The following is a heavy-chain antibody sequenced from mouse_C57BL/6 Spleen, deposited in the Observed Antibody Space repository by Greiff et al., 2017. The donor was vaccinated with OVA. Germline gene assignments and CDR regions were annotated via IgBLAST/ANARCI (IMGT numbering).Heavy chain of an antibody. Sequence: VQLVESGAELVKPGASVKLSCKASGYTFTEYTIHWVKQRSGQGLEWIGWFYPGSGSIKYNEKFKDKATLTADKSSSTVYMELSRLTSEDSAVYFCARQNYYGSPYWYFDVWGTGTTVTVSS. V-gene: IGHV1-62-2*01. CDR2: FYPGSGSI. CDR3: ARQNYYGSPYWYFDV. D-gene: IGHD1-1*01. J-gene: IGHJ1*03. CDR1: GYTFTEYT.